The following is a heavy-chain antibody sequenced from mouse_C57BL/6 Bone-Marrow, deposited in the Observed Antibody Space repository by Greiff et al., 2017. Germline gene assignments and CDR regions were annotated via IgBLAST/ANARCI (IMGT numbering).Heavy chain of an antibody. D-gene: IGHD2-1*01. V-gene: IGHV1-55*01. Sequence: VKLQESGAELVKPGASVKMSCKASGYTFTSYWITWVKQRPGQGLEWIGDIYPGSGSTNYNEKFKSKATLTVDTSSSTAYMQLSSLTSEDSAVYYCARGGGNYLFAYWGQGTLVTVSA. CDR1: GYTFTSYW. CDR2: IYPGSGST. CDR3: ARGGGNYLFAY. J-gene: IGHJ3*01.